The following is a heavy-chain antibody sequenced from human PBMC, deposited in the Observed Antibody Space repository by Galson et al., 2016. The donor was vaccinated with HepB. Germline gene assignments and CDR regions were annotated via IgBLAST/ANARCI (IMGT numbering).Heavy chain of an antibody. CDR2: VGGGVGAT. D-gene: IGHD2-15*01. CDR1: GFTFTPSA. CDR3: ARDAGGRYYYYYMDV. J-gene: IGHJ6*03. Sequence: SLRLSCAASGFTFTPSAMSWVRQAPRTGLQWVSGVGGGVGATYYADSVKGRFTISSDNSKNTLYLQMNSLRAEDTAVYFCARDAGGRYYYYYMDVWGKGTTVTVSS. V-gene: IGHV3-23*01.